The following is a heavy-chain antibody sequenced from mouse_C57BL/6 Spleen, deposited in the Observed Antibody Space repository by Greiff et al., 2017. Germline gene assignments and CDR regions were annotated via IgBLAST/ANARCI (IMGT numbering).Heavy chain of an antibody. V-gene: IGHV1-52*01. J-gene: IGHJ2*01. CDR2: IDPSDSET. Sequence: VQLQQPGAELVRPGSSVKLSCKASGYTFTSYWMHWVKQRPIQGLEWIGNIDPSDSETHYNQKFKDKATLTVDKSSSTAYMQLSSLTSEDSAVYYCARKGDGYYCFDYWGQGTTLTVSS. CDR3: ARKGDGYYCFDY. D-gene: IGHD2-3*01. CDR1: GYTFTSYW.